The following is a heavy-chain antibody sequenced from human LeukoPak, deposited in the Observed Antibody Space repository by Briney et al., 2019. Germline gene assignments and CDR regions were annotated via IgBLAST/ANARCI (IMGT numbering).Heavy chain of an antibody. CDR2: IYYSGST. CDR1: GGSTSSGGYY. Sequence: SQTLSLTCTVSGGSTSSGGYYWSWIRQHPGKGLEWIGYIYYSGSTYYNPSLKSRVAISVDTSKNQFSLKLSSVTAADTAVYYCARGFDWHFDYWGQGTLVTVSS. V-gene: IGHV4-31*03. D-gene: IGHD2-21*01. CDR3: ARGFDWHFDY. J-gene: IGHJ4*02.